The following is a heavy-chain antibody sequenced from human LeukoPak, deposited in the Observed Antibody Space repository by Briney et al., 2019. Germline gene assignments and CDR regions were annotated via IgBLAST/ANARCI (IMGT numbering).Heavy chain of an antibody. D-gene: IGHD6-6*01. CDR3: ASEPYSSSSGLWYYYYGMDV. Sequence: PGGSLRLSCAASGFTFSSYGMHWVRQAPGKGLEWVAVIWYDGSNKYYADSVKGRFTISRDNSKNTLYLQMNSLRAEDTAVYYCASEPYSSSSGLWYYYYGMDVWGRGTTVTVSS. CDR2: IWYDGSNK. CDR1: GFTFSSYG. J-gene: IGHJ6*02. V-gene: IGHV3-33*01.